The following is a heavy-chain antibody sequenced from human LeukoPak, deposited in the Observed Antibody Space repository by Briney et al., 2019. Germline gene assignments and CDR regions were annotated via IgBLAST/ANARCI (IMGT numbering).Heavy chain of an antibody. J-gene: IGHJ4*02. CDR3: ASLSTAAADSDY. CDR1: GLSFSSSW. CDR2: IKQDGFEK. Sequence: GGSLRLSCVASGLSFSSSWMSWVRQAPGKGLEWVANIKQDGFEKYYVDSVKGRFTISRDNAKNSLFLQMNSLRAEDTAVYYCASLSTAAADSDYWGQGTLVTVSP. V-gene: IGHV3-7*01. D-gene: IGHD6-25*01.